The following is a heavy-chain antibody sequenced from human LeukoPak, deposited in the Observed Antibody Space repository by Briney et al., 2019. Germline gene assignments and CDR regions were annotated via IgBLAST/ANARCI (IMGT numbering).Heavy chain of an antibody. J-gene: IGHJ4*02. D-gene: IGHD6-13*01. V-gene: IGHV4-59*01. CDR3: ARYRAAAGSFDY. Sequence: PSETLSLTCTVSGGSISSYYWSWIRQPPGKGLEWIGYIYYSGSTNYNPSLKSRVTISVDTSKNQFSLKLSSVTAADTAVYYCARYRAAAGSFDYWGQGTLVTVSS. CDR2: IYYSGST. CDR1: GGSISSYY.